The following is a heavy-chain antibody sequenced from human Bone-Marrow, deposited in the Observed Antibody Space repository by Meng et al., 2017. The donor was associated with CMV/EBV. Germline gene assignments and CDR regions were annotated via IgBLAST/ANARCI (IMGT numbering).Heavy chain of an antibody. CDR3: ARHYSGAGFSEWYFDY. J-gene: IGHJ4*02. CDR2: INPTDSDT. Sequence: GGSLRLSCAASGFTFSSYSMNWVRQMPGKGLQWMGVINPTDSDTKYSPSFEGQVTISADKSISTAFLQWSSLRASDTAMYYCARHYSGAGFSEWYFDYWGQGTLVTVSS. V-gene: IGHV5-51*01. CDR1: GFTFSSYS. D-gene: IGHD3-3*01.